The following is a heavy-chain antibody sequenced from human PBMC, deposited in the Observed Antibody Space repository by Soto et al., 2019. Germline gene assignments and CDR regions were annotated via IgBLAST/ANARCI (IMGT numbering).Heavy chain of an antibody. CDR2: ISNRGTYT. V-gene: IGHV3-11*05. CDR1: GFTFSDYY. Sequence: VQLVESGGGLVKPGGSLRLSCAASGFTFSDYYMSWVRQAPGKGLEWLSLISNRGTYTNYADSVKDRFTISRDNGKSSLYLHMNSLRAEDTAVYYCARSEDTALAPSHDYWGQGTLVTVSS. CDR3: ARSEDTALAPSHDY. D-gene: IGHD5-18*01. J-gene: IGHJ4*02.